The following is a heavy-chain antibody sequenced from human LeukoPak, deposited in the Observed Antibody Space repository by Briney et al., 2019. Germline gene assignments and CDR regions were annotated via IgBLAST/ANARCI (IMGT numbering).Heavy chain of an antibody. J-gene: IGHJ2*01. D-gene: IGHD1-26*01. V-gene: IGHV3-74*01. CDR3: ATTVDNYWYFDL. CDR1: GFTFSSYW. Sequence: GGSLRLSCAASGFTFSSYWMHWVRQAPGKGLVWVSYITTDGSSTSYADSVKGRFTISRDNAKNTLYLQMNSLRAEDTAVYYCATTVDNYWYFDLWGRGTLVTVSS. CDR2: ITTDGSST.